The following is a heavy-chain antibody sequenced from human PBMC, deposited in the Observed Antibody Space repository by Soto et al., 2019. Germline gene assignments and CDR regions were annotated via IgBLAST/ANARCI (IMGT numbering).Heavy chain of an antibody. CDR1: GYTFTDYY. V-gene: IGHV1-2*04. Sequence: ASVKVSCKASGYTFTDYYMHWVRQAPGQGLEWMGWINPNSGGTNYAQKFQGWVTMTRDTSISTAYMELSRLRSDDTAVYYCARGFSGSYSPNFDYWGQGTLVTVSS. J-gene: IGHJ4*02. CDR2: INPNSGGT. CDR3: ARGFSGSYSPNFDY. D-gene: IGHD3-10*01.